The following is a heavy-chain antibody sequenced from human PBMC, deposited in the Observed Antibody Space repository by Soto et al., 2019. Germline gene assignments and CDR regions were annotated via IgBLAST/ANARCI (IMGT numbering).Heavy chain of an antibody. CDR2: ISNDGSNK. V-gene: IGHV3-30*03. CDR1: GFIFSNYG. J-gene: IGHJ6*02. CDR3: ARYSSTTNYYYGMDV. D-gene: IGHD6-13*01. Sequence: QVQLVESGGGVVQPGRSLRLSCAASGFIFSNYGMHWVRQAPGKGLEWLAVISNDGSNKNYADSVKGRFTISRDNSENRVYLQTNSLRPEDRAVYYCARYSSTTNYYYGMDVWGQGTTVTVSS.